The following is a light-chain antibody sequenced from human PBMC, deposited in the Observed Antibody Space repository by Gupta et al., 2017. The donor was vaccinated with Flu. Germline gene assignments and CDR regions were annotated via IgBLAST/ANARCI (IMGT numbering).Light chain of an antibody. CDR1: QRINTY. CDR2: AAS. V-gene: IGKV1-39*01. Sequence: SLSASVGDRVTITCRASQRINTYLNWYQQKPGKAPDLLIYAASTLQRGVPSRFSGSGSGTDFTLTISSLQPEDFATYYCQQSYSPPPGTFGQGTKLEIK. CDR3: QQSYSPPPGT. J-gene: IGKJ2*01.